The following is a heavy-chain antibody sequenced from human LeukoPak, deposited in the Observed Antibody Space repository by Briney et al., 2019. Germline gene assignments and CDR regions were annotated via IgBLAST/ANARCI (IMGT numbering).Heavy chain of an antibody. CDR2: INHSGST. CDR3: ARDPREFDYGDYGSRSDY. J-gene: IGHJ4*02. D-gene: IGHD4-17*01. Sequence: SETLSLTCAVYGGSFSGYYWSWIRQPPGKGLEWIGEINHSGSTNYNPSLKSRVTISVDKSKNQFSLKLSSVTAADTAVYYCARDPREFDYGDYGSRSDYWGQGTLVTVSS. V-gene: IGHV4-34*01. CDR1: GGSFSGYY.